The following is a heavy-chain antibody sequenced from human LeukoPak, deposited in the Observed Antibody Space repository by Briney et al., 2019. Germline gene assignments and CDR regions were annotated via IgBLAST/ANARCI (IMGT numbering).Heavy chain of an antibody. CDR3: ARYKTYSYDTPGDY. V-gene: IGHV3-49*04. J-gene: IGHJ4*02. Sequence: PGGSLRLSCTGSGFIFGDYVLSWVRQAPGKGLEWVGFIRGKAYGGTTQYAASVKGRFTISRDDSKSIAYLQMNSLKTDDTAVYYCARYKTYSYDTPGDYWGPGTLVTVSS. CDR1: GFIFGDYV. CDR2: IRGKAYGGTT. D-gene: IGHD3-22*01.